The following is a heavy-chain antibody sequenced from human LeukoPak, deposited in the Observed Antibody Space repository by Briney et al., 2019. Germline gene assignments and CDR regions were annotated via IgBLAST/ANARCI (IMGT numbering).Heavy chain of an antibody. Sequence: GASVKVSCKASGYTFTSYGISWVRQAPGQGLEWMGWISAYNGNTNYAQKLLGRVTMTTDTSTSTAYMELRSLRSDDTAVYYCARVETMYSSSWQIDGEIVEDYWGQGTLVTVSS. J-gene: IGHJ4*02. CDR2: ISAYNGNT. CDR3: ARVETMYSSSWQIDGEIVEDY. D-gene: IGHD6-13*01. CDR1: GYTFTSYG. V-gene: IGHV1-18*01.